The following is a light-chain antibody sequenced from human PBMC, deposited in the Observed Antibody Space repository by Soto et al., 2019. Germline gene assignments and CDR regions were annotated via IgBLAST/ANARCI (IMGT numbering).Light chain of an antibody. CDR1: ESISRH. Sequence: DIQMSQSPSSLSASVGDRVTITCRAAESISRHLNWYQQKPGRAPDLHIYAASTLQNGVPSRFTGSGSGTEFTLTVTGLQLEDVATYYCQQDYSTLATFGQGTRLEIK. J-gene: IGKJ5*01. CDR2: AAS. CDR3: QQDYSTLAT. V-gene: IGKV1-39*01.